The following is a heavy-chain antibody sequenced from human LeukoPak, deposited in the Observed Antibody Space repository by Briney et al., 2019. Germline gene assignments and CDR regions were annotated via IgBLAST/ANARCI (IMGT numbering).Heavy chain of an antibody. CDR2: IYPGNSDT. D-gene: IGHD1-14*01. CDR1: GYSFTSYW. J-gene: IGHJ3*02. CDR3: AITRSHDAFDI. V-gene: IGHV5-51*01. Sequence: GESLKISYKGSGYSFTSYWIGWVRQMPGKGLEWMGIIYPGNSDTRYSPSFQGQVTISADKSISTAYLQWSSLKASDTAMYYCAITRSHDAFDIWGQGTMVTVSS.